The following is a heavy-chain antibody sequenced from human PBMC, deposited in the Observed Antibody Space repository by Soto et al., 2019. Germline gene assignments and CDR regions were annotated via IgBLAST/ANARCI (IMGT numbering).Heavy chain of an antibody. D-gene: IGHD3-10*01. J-gene: IGHJ4*02. CDR1: GYTFTSYA. CDR2: INAGNGNT. V-gene: IGHV1-3*01. Sequence: ASVKVSCKASGYTFTSYAMHWVRQAPGQRLEWMGWINAGNGNTKYSQKFQGRVTMTTDTSTSTAYMELRSLRSDDTAVYYCARDRVYYGSGSYYSSDYWGQGTLVTVSS. CDR3: ARDRVYYGSGSYYSSDY.